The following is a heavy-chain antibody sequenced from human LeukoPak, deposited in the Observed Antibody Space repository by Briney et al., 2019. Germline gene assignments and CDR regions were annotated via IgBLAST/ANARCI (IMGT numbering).Heavy chain of an antibody. CDR1: GGSFSGYY. J-gene: IGHJ4*02. D-gene: IGHD2-2*01. CDR3: ARDRVPAASTFDY. CDR2: INHSGST. Sequence: SETLSLTCAVYGGSFSGYYWSWIRQPPGKGLEWIGEINHSGSTNYDPSLKSRVTISVDTSKNQFSLKLGSVTAADTAVYYCARDRVPAASTFDYWGQGTLVTVSS. V-gene: IGHV4-34*01.